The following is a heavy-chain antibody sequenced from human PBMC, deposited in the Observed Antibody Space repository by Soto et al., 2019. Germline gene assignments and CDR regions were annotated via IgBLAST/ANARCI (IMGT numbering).Heavy chain of an antibody. V-gene: IGHV4-4*07. Sequence: SETLSRTCTVSGGSISSYYWSCIRQPSWKGLEWIVRIYTSGSNNYNPSLKSRVTMSVDTSKNQFSLKLSSVTAADTAVYYCARGSSGWYYYGMDFWGQGTTVTLSS. CDR1: GGSISSYY. CDR3: ARGSSGWYYYGMDF. D-gene: IGHD6-19*01. J-gene: IGHJ6*01. CDR2: IYTSGSN.